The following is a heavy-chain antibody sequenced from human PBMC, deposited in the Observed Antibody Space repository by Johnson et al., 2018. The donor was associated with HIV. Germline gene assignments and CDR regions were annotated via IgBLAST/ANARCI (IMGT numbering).Heavy chain of an antibody. V-gene: IGHV3-30*02. Sequence: QVQLVESGGVVVQPGESLGLSCAASGFIFNNYGMHWVRQAPGKGLEWVAFIRYDGSRTYYADSVKGRFTISRDKTKNTLYLQMNSLRAEDTAVDYCAKGRDHAFDIWGQGTMVTVSS. CDR3: AKGRDHAFDI. J-gene: IGHJ3*02. CDR2: IRYDGSRT. D-gene: IGHD2-21*02. CDR1: GFIFNNYG.